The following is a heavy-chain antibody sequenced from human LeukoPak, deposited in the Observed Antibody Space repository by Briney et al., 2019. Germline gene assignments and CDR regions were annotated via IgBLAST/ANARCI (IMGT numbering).Heavy chain of an antibody. V-gene: IGHV4-39*01. CDR2: IYYSGST. CDR3: ARAALDDILTGYSLRELDY. CDR1: DGSISSNSYY. J-gene: IGHJ4*02. Sequence: SETLSLTCNVPDGSISSNSYYWGWIRQPPGKGLEWIGSIYYSGSTYYNPSLKSRVTISVDTSKNQFSLKLSSVTAADTAVYYCARAALDDILTGYSLRELDYWGQGTLVTVSS. D-gene: IGHD3-9*01.